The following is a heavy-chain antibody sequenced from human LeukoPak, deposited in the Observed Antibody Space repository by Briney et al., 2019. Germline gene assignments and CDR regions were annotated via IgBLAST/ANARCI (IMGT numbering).Heavy chain of an antibody. V-gene: IGHV3-11*01. J-gene: IGHJ4*02. CDR1: GFTFNDYY. D-gene: IGHD3-10*02. Sequence: PGGSLRLSCAASGFTFNDYYMSWIRRAPGKGLEWVSYISGSGSTIYYADSMKGRFTISRDNAKNSLYLQMNSLRAEDTAVYYCARELHGGNYVFHYWGQGTLVTVSS. CDR3: ARELHGGNYVFHY. CDR2: ISGSGSTI.